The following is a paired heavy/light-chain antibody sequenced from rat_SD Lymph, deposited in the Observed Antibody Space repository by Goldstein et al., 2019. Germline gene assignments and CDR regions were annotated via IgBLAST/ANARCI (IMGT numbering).Heavy chain of an antibody. CDR3: AKPPQGIYYDGYFDY. V-gene: IGHV5S13*01. CDR2: ISTGGGNT. Sequence: EVQLVESGGGLVQPGRSLKLSCAASGFTYSNYVMAWVRQAPTKGLEWVASISTGGGNTYYRDSVKGRFTISRDNAKNTLYLQIDSLRSEDTATYYCAKPPQGIYYDGYFDYWGQGVMVTVSS. J-gene: IGHJ2*01. CDR1: GFTYSNYV. D-gene: IGHD1-12*02.
Light chain of an antibody. CDR1: QSVSISSINL. V-gene: IGKV3S18*01. CDR2: RAS. Sequence: DIVLTQSPVLAVSLGQRATISCRASQSVSISSINLMHWYQQKPGQQPKLLIYRASNLASGIPARFSGSGSGTDFTLTIDPVQADDIAAYYCQQSRESPRTFGGGTKLELK. J-gene: IGKJ1*01. CDR3: QQSRESPRT.